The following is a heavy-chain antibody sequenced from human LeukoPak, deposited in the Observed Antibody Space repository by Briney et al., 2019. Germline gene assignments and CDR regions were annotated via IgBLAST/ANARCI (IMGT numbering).Heavy chain of an antibody. V-gene: IGHV1-69*13. D-gene: IGHD3-16*01. Sequence: PVKVSCKASGNSISNYAVSWVRQAPGQGFEWMGGIIPIFGTADYAQKFQGRVTITADQSTSTTYMALGSLKSEDTATYYCTTRACHAGGCSSSFYYYYGLHFWGQGTTVSVSS. CDR1: GNSISNYA. J-gene: IGHJ6*02. CDR3: TTRACHAGGCSSSFYYYYGLHF. CDR2: IIPIFGTA.